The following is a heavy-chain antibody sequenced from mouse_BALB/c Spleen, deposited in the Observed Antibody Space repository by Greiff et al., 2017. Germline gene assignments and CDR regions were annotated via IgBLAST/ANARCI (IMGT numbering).Heavy chain of an antibody. Sequence: EVMLVESGGDLVKPGGSLKLSCAASGFTFSSYGRSWVRQTPDKRLEWVATISSGGSYTYYPDSVKGRFTISRDNAKNTLYLQMSSLKSEDTAMYYCARQYYGYAMDYWGQGTSVTVSS. D-gene: IGHD1-1*01. CDR3: ARQYYGYAMDY. CDR2: ISSGGSYT. J-gene: IGHJ4*01. CDR1: GFTFSSYG. V-gene: IGHV5-6*01.